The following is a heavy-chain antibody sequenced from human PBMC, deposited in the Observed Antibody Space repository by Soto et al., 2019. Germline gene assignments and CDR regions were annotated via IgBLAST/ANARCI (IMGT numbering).Heavy chain of an antibody. CDR2: ISGSGGST. CDR1: GFTFSSYA. J-gene: IGHJ4*02. Sequence: PGGSLRLSCAASGFTFSSYAMSWVRQAPGKGLEWVSAISGSGGSTYYADSVKGRFTISRDNSKNTLYLQMNSLRAEDTAVYYCAKGRMYDFWSGYYPNTDYFDYWGQGTLVTSPQ. D-gene: IGHD3-3*01. CDR3: AKGRMYDFWSGYYPNTDYFDY. V-gene: IGHV3-23*01.